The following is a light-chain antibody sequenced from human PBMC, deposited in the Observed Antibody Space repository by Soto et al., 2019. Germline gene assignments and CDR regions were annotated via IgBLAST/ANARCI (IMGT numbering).Light chain of an antibody. V-gene: IGKV1-39*01. Sequence: DIQMTQSPSSLSASVGDRVTITCRASQSISTYLNWYQQRPGRAPKLLIYTASHLLSGVPSRFSGSGSGTEFTLIISSLQPEDFATYYCQQSYTIEEPTFGGGTKVEI. CDR3: QQSYTIEEPT. CDR1: QSISTY. CDR2: TAS. J-gene: IGKJ4*01.